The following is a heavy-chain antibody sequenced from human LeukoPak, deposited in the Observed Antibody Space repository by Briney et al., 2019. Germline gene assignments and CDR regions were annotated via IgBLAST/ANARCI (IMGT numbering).Heavy chain of an antibody. D-gene: IGHD2-8*01. CDR2: ICPADSDT. CDR1: GYRFTSYW. V-gene: IGHV5-51*01. CDR3: AGRSATKRDAFDI. Sequence: GESLKISCKGSGYRFTSYWFGWVRQMPGKGLEWMGIICPADSDTRYSPSFQGQVTISADKSISTAYLQWSSLKASDTAMYYCAGRSATKRDAFDIWGQGTMVTVSS. J-gene: IGHJ3*02.